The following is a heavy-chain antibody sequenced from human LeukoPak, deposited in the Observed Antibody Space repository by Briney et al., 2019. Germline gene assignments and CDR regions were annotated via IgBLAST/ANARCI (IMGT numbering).Heavy chain of an antibody. D-gene: IGHD4-17*01. CDR3: ARERRPTVLYFDY. Sequence: GGSLRLSYAASGFTFSSYWMSWVRQAPGKGLEWVPNIKQDGSEKYYVDSVKGRFTISRDNAKNSLYLQMNSLRAEDTAVYYCARERRPTVLYFDYWGQGTLVTVSS. V-gene: IGHV3-7*01. J-gene: IGHJ4*02. CDR2: IKQDGSEK. CDR1: GFTFSSYW.